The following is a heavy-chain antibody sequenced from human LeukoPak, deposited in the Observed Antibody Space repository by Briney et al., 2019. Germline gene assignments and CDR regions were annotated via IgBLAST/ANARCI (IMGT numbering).Heavy chain of an antibody. CDR1: GYTFTSYD. CDR3: ARGGYSGYDPLYAFDI. V-gene: IGHV1-8*01. D-gene: IGHD5-12*01. CDR2: MNPNNGNT. J-gene: IGHJ3*02. Sequence: ASVKVSCKASGYTFTSYDINWVRQATGQGLEWMGWMNPNNGNTGYAQKFQGRVTMTRNTSISTAYMELSSLRSEDTAVYYCARGGYSGYDPLYAFDIWGQGTMVTVSS.